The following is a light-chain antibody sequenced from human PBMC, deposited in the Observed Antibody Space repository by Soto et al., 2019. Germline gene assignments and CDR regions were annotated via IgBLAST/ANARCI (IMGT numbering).Light chain of an antibody. CDR3: SSKTSSTTVV. Sequence: QSALTQPASVSGSPGQSITISCTGTSSDVGGYNSVSWYQQHPDKAPKLMIYDVSNRPSGVSNRFSGSKSGNMASLTISGLQAEDEADYYCSSKTSSTTVVFGGGTKLTVL. CDR2: DVS. J-gene: IGLJ3*02. V-gene: IGLV2-14*01. CDR1: SSDVGGYNS.